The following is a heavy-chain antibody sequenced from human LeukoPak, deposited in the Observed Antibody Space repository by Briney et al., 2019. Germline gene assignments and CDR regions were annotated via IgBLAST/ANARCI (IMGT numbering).Heavy chain of an antibody. V-gene: IGHV3-43D*03. CDR3: AKDSYRSWGATVDL. J-gene: IGHJ2*01. CDR2: ISWDGGST. D-gene: IGHD1-1*01. CDR1: GFTFDDYA. Sequence: GGSLRLSCAASGFTFDDYAMHWVRQAPGKGLEWVSLISWDGGSTYYADSVKGRFTISRDNSKNSLYLQMNSLRAEDTALYYCAKDSYRSWGATVDLWGRGTLVTVSS.